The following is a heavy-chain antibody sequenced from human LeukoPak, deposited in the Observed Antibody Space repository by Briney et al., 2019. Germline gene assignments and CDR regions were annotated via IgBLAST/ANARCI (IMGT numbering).Heavy chain of an antibody. D-gene: IGHD6-13*01. CDR2: IYYSGST. CDR3: ARHAGADGSNWSYFDY. V-gene: IGHV4-59*08. CDR1: GGSISSYY. Sequence: SETLSLTCTVSGGSISSYYWSWIRQPPGKGPEWVGYIYYSGSTYYNPSLRSRLTILVDTSRNQFSLKLYSVTAADTAVYYCARHAGADGSNWSYFDYWGQGTLVTVSS. J-gene: IGHJ4*02.